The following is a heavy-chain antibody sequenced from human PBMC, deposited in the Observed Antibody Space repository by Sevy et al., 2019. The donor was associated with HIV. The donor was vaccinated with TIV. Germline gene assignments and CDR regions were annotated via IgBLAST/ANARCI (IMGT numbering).Heavy chain of an antibody. Sequence: SETLSLTCTVSGGSISSGSYYWSWIRQLPGKGLEWIGFIYYSGNPYYNPSLKSPVTISVDTSKNQFSLKLNSVTAADTAVYFCARARHFDILTGYYNYFDYWGQGTLVTVSS. J-gene: IGHJ4*02. CDR2: IYYSGNP. D-gene: IGHD3-9*01. V-gene: IGHV4-31*01. CDR1: GGSISSGSYY. CDR3: ARARHFDILTGYYNYFDY.